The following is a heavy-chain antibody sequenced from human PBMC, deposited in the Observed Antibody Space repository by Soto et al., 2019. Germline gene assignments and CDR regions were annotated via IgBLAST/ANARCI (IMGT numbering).Heavy chain of an antibody. CDR2: IIPLVGTT. J-gene: IGHJ5*02. V-gene: IGHV1-69*13. CDR3: ASGATHRSSWYFWFGP. Sequence: ASVKVSCKASGGTFSTYSINWVRQAPGQGLEWMGGIIPLVGTTNYAQKFKGRVTITADESTSTAYMELSSLRAEDAAVYYCASGATHRSSWYFWFGPWGQGTLVTVSS. D-gene: IGHD6-13*01. CDR1: GGTFSTYS.